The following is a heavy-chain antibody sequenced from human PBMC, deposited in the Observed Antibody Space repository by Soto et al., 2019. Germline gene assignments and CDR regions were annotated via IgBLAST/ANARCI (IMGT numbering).Heavy chain of an antibody. CDR1: GGSISSGGYS. Sequence: QLQLQESGSGLVKPSQTLSLTCAVSGGSISSGGYSWSWIRQPPGKGLEWIGYIYHSGSTYYNPSLKSRVTIAVDRSKNQFSLKLSSVTAADTAVYYCARSYYYGSGSYPYFDYWGQGTLVTVSS. D-gene: IGHD3-10*01. CDR3: ARSYYYGSGSYPYFDY. J-gene: IGHJ4*02. V-gene: IGHV4-30-2*01. CDR2: IYHSGST.